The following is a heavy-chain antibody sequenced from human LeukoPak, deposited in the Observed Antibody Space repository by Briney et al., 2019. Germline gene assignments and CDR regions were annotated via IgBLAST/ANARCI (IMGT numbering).Heavy chain of an antibody. CDR3: ARGGYSETLYFFDY. Sequence: GGSLRLSCAASAFTLSSYAMNWVRQAPGKGLEWVSGISGGGGSTYYADSVKGRFTISRDNAKSTLYLQVNSLRAEDTAVYYCARGGYSETLYFFDYWGQGTLVTVSS. CDR1: AFTLSSYA. J-gene: IGHJ4*02. D-gene: IGHD6-13*01. CDR2: ISGGGGST. V-gene: IGHV3-23*01.